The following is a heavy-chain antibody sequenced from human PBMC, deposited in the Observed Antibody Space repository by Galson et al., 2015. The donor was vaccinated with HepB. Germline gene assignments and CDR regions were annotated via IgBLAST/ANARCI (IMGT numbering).Heavy chain of an antibody. CDR1: GFTFSTYG. Sequence: SLRLSCAASGFTFSTYGMHWVRQAPGKGLEWVSAISGSGGSTYYADSVKGRFTISRDNSKNTLYLQLNSLRAEDTAVYYCAKEPISIFGVVIGMFDYWGQGTLVTVSS. V-gene: IGHV3-23*01. J-gene: IGHJ4*02. CDR3: AKEPISIFGVVIGMFDY. CDR2: ISGSGGST. D-gene: IGHD3-3*02.